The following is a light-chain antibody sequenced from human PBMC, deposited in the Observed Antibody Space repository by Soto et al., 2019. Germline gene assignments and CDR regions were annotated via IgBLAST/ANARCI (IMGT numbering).Light chain of an antibody. Sequence: DIQMTQSPSSLSASIGDTITISCRASQNIERYLNWYQKKEGRAPQLLMFAAANLESGVPSRFRGSGSGTDFTLTISSLQPEDFATYYCQQTHSTIHSLGQGTEVDIK. V-gene: IGKV1-39*01. CDR1: QNIERY. CDR2: AAA. CDR3: QQTHSTIHS. J-gene: IGKJ2*01.